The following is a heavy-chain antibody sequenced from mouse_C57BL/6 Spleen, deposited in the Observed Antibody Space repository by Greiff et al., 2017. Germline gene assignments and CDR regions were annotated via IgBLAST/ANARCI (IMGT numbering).Heavy chain of an antibody. Sequence: VQLQQSGAELVRPGASVTLSCKASGYTFTDYEMHWVKQTPVHGLEWIGAIDPEPGGTAYNQKFKGKAILTADKSSSTAYMELRSLTSEDSAVYYCTRAIDYDAMDYWGQGTSVTVSS. J-gene: IGHJ4*01. V-gene: IGHV1-15*01. CDR1: GYTFTDYE. CDR2: IDPEPGGT. CDR3: TRAIDYDAMDY.